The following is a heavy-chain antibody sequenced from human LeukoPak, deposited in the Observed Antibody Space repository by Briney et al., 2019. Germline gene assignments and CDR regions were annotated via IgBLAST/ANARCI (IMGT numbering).Heavy chain of an antibody. CDR1: GGSISSGGYY. J-gene: IGHJ4*02. V-gene: IGHV4-30-2*01. CDR3: AREGVYDSSGSFDY. CDR2: TYHSGST. D-gene: IGHD3-22*01. Sequence: SETLSLTCTVSGGSISSGGYYWSWIRQPPGKGLEWIGYTYHSGSTYYNPSLRSRVTISVDRSKNQFSLKLSSVTAADTAVYYCAREGVYDSSGSFDYWGQGTLVTVSS.